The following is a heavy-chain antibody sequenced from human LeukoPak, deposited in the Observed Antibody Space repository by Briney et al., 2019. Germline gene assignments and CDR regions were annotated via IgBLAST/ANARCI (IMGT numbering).Heavy chain of an antibody. CDR3: AKDPFLGRLYDFWSGYYGGAGFDY. Sequence: GGSLRLSCAASGFTFDDYAMHWVRQAPGKGLEWVSLISGDGGSTYYADSVKGRFTISRDNSKNSLYLQMNSLRTEDTALYYCAKDPFLGRLYDFWSGYYGGAGFDYWGQGTLVTVSS. V-gene: IGHV3-43*02. CDR1: GFTFDDYA. D-gene: IGHD3-3*01. J-gene: IGHJ4*02. CDR2: ISGDGGST.